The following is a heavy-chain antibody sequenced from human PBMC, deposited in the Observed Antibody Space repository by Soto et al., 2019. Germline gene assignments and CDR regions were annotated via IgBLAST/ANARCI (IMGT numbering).Heavy chain of an antibody. J-gene: IGHJ5*02. CDR1: GGTFSSYT. V-gene: IGHV1-18*01. CDR2: INAYNGNT. CDR3: ARVLPPFDP. Sequence: ASVKVSCKASGGTFSSYTISWVRQAPGQGLEWMGWINAYNGNTNYAQKLQGRVTMTTDTSTNTAYMELRSLRSDDTAVYYCARVLPPFDPWGQGTLVTVSS.